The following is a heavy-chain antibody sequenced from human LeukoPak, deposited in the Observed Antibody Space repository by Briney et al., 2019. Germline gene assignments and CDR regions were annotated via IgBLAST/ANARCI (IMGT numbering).Heavy chain of an antibody. J-gene: IGHJ5*02. CDR1: GFTFSSYA. Sequence: GGSLRLSCAASGFTFSSYAMSWVRQAPGKGPEWVSAISGSGGSTYYADSVKGRFTISRDNSKNTLYLQMNSLRAEDTAVYYCAKGVSSTSCYWFDPWGQGTLVTVSS. CDR3: AKGVSSTSCYWFDP. CDR2: ISGSGGST. V-gene: IGHV3-23*01. D-gene: IGHD2-2*01.